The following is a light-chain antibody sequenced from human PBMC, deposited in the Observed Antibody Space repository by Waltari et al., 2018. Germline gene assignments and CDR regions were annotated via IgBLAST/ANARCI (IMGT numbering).Light chain of an antibody. Sequence: QAVVTQEPSVTVSPGGTITRTCGSSTGTDTKNQYPYWFQLKPGQAPRTLIYDTTNKYSWTPARFSGSLLGGQAALTLSGVQPEDEAEYYCLLSFGITQIFGGGTKLTVL. V-gene: IGLV7-46*01. CDR1: TGTDTKNQY. CDR2: DTT. CDR3: LLSFGITQI. J-gene: IGLJ2*01.